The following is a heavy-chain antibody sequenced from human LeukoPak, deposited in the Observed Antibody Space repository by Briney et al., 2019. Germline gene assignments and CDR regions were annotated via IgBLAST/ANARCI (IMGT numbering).Heavy chain of an antibody. J-gene: IGHJ5*02. Sequence: SETLSLTCTVSGGSISSYYWSWIRQPPGKGLEWIGYIYYSGSTNYSPSLKSRVTLSLDTSKNQFSLHLRSVTAADTAMYYCVREADWFDPWGQGTLVTVSS. CDR2: IYYSGST. V-gene: IGHV4-59*12. CDR1: GGSISSYY. D-gene: IGHD2-15*01. CDR3: VREADWFDP.